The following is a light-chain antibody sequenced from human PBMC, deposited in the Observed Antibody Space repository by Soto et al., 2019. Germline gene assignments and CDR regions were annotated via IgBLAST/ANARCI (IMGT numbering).Light chain of an antibody. J-gene: IGKJ1*01. Sequence: EIVLTQSPGTLSLSPGERATLSCRASQSISSSYLAWYQQKPGQAPRLLIYGASSMATGIPDRFSGSGAGTDFTLTISRLEPEDFAVYYCQQYDISPRTFGQGTKVEIK. CDR2: GAS. V-gene: IGKV3-20*01. CDR1: QSISSSY. CDR3: QQYDISPRT.